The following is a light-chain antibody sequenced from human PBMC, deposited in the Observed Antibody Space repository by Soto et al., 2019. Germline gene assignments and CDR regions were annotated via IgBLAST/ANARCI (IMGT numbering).Light chain of an antibody. V-gene: IGLV1-44*01. Sequence: QSVLTQPPSASGTPGQRVTISCSGSRFNIGSNAVNWYQQVPGTAPKLLIYSNSQRPSGVPDRFSGSKSGTSASLAISGLQSEDEPDYYCAAWDDSLNGHVVFGGGTKLTV. J-gene: IGLJ2*01. CDR2: SNS. CDR3: AAWDDSLNGHVV. CDR1: RFNIGSNA.